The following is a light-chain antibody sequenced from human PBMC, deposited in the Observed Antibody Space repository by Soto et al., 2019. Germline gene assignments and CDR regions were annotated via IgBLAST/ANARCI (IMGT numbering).Light chain of an antibody. V-gene: IGKV1-39*01. J-gene: IGKJ5*01. CDR1: QSISSY. CDR3: QQSYSTPPVT. Sequence: DIQMTQSPSSLSASVGDRVTITCQASQSISSYLNWYQQKPGKAPKLLIYAASSLQSGVPSRFSGSGSGTDFTLPISSLQPEDFATYYCQQSYSTPPVTFGQGTRLEIK. CDR2: AAS.